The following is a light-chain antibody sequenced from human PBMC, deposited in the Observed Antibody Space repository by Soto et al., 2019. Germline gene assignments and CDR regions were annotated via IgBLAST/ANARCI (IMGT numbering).Light chain of an antibody. V-gene: IGLV2-23*02. CDR2: EVS. Sequence: QSVLTQPASVSWSPGQSITISCTGTSSDVGSYNVVSWYQQHPGKAPKLLIYEVSKRPSGVSDRFSGSKSGNTASLTISGLQAEDEADYHCCSYAGSSSAYVFGTGTKVTVL. CDR1: SSDVGSYNV. J-gene: IGLJ1*01. CDR3: CSYAGSSSAYV.